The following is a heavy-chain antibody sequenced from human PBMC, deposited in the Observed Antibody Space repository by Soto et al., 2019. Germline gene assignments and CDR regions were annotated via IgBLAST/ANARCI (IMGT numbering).Heavy chain of an antibody. J-gene: IGHJ4*02. Sequence: PXETLSLTCTVSGGSIDSSNWWTWARQPPGKGLEWIGEISRTGSTNYNPSLRGRVTMSVDRSNNQFFLKVNSVIAADTAVYYCSKWHPMDHWGQGILVTVSS. CDR1: GGSIDSSNW. CDR3: SKWHPMDH. D-gene: IGHD3-10*01. V-gene: IGHV4-4*02. CDR2: ISRTGST.